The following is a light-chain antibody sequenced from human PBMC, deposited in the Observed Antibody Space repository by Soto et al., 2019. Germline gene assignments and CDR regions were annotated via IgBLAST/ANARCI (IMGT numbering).Light chain of an antibody. CDR3: QQYGSSPFT. Sequence: ESVLTQSPGTLSMSPGERATLSCRASQSVSSSYSAWYQQKPGQAPRLLIYGASSMATGIPDRFSGSGSGTDFTLTISRLEPEDFAVYYFQQYGSSPFTFGPGTKVDIK. CDR1: QSVSSSY. J-gene: IGKJ3*01. V-gene: IGKV3-20*01. CDR2: GAS.